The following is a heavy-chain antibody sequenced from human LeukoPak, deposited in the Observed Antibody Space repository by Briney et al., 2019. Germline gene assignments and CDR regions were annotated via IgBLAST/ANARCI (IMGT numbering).Heavy chain of an antibody. D-gene: IGHD1-26*01. CDR1: GFAFSSYA. J-gene: IGHJ4*02. CDR2: ISYDGSNK. Sequence: GRSLRLSCAASGFAFSSYAMHWVRQAPGKGLEWVAVISYDGSNKYYADSVKGRFTISRDNSKNTLYLQMNSLRAEDTAVYYCARDRVGATDYFDYWGQGTLVTVSS. CDR3: ARDRVGATDYFDY. V-gene: IGHV3-30-3*01.